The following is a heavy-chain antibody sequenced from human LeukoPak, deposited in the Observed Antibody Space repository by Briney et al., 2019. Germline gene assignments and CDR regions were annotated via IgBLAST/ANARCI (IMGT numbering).Heavy chain of an antibody. D-gene: IGHD4-23*01. CDR1: GFTFSSYW. V-gene: IGHV3-74*01. CDR2: VASDGSST. J-gene: IGHJ4*02. Sequence: GGSLRLSCAASGFTFSSYWMNWVRQAPGKGLVWVSRVASDGSSTTYADSVKGRFSISRDNAKNTLYLQMNSLRVEDTAVYYCARGRPHGNDYWGQGTLVTVSS. CDR3: ARGRPHGNDY.